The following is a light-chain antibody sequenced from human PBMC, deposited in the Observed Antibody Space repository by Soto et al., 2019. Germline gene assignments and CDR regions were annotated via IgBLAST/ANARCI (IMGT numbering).Light chain of an antibody. CDR3: QKCDYRPI. CDR1: NDITRY. CDR2: DAS. J-gene: IGKJ3*01. V-gene: IGKV1-33*01. Sequence: DIQMTQSPSSLYASVGDRVTITCQAINDITRYLNWYQHKPGKATKLLIYDASILEAGVQSRFRGRGSGTDFTFTISSRQPEDVATYYCQKCDYRPIFGPGTTVDFK.